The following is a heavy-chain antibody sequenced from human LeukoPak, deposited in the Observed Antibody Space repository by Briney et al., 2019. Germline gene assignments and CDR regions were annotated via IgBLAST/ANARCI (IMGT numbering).Heavy chain of an antibody. V-gene: IGHV3-21*01. CDR3: VRGRPYIDV. J-gene: IGHJ6*04. CDR1: GVTFSYT. Sequence: PGGSLRLSCAVSGVTFSYTMHWVRQAPGKGLEWVSSITSSSSYLYYADSIKGRFTISRDNTKNSLYLQMNSLRSEDTAVYYCVRGRPYIDVWGKGTTVTVSS. CDR2: ITSSSSYL.